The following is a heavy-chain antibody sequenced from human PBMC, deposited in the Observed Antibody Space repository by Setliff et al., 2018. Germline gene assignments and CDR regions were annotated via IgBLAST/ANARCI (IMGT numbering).Heavy chain of an antibody. Sequence: ASVKVSCKASGYTFTNYAMTWMRQAPGQGLEYMGWINTNTGNPIYAQGFTGRFVFSLDTSVSTAYLQISSLKSEDTAVYYCARGSRFGSIVYKGDYYMDVWGKGTTVTVSS. D-gene: IGHD3-10*01. V-gene: IGHV7-4-1*02. CDR2: INTNTGNP. CDR3: ARGSRFGSIVYKGDYYMDV. J-gene: IGHJ6*03. CDR1: GYTFTNYA.